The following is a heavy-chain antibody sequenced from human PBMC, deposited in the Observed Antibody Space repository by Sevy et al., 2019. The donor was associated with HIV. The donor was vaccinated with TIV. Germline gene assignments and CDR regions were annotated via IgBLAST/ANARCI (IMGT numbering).Heavy chain of an antibody. V-gene: IGHV1-3*01. CDR3: AKDFCSGGSCYSAFVY. CDR2: VNAGNGDT. D-gene: IGHD2-15*01. CDR1: GYSFTSYI. Sequence: ASVKVSCKASGYSFTSYIMHWVRQAPGQRLEWIGWVNAGNGDTKYSQKFQGRVTITRDISASTAYMELNSLRSEDTAVYYCAKDFCSGGSCYSAFVYWGQGTLVTVSS. J-gene: IGHJ4*02.